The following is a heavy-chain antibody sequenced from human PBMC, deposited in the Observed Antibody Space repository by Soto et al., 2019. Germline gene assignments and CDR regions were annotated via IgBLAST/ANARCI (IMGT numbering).Heavy chain of an antibody. V-gene: IGHV4-34*01. Sequence: SETLSLTCAVYGGSFSGYYWSWIRQPPGKGLEWIGEINHSGSTNYNPSLKSRVTISVDTSKNQFSLKLSSVTAADTAVYYCATNYDSSGYFDYWGQGTLVTVS. J-gene: IGHJ4*02. CDR3: ATNYDSSGYFDY. CDR1: GGSFSGYY. CDR2: INHSGST. D-gene: IGHD3-22*01.